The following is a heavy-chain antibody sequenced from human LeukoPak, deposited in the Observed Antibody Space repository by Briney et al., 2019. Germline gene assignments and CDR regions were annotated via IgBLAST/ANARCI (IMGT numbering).Heavy chain of an antibody. J-gene: IGHJ4*02. CDR3: AQTYYDFWSGYYYFDY. Sequence: ASVKVSCKASGYTFTGYYMHWVRQAPGQGLEWMGRINPNSGGTNYAQKFQGSVTMTRDTSISTAYMELSRLRSDDTAVYYCAQTYYDFWSGYYYFDYWGQGTLVTVSS. CDR2: INPNSGGT. V-gene: IGHV1-2*06. CDR1: GYTFTGYY. D-gene: IGHD3-3*01.